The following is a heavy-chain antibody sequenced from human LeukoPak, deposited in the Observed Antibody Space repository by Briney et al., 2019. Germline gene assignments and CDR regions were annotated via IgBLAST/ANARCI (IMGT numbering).Heavy chain of an antibody. Sequence: SETLSLTCIASGDSISISTNYWAWIRQPPGKGLEWIGSIYFSGSTYYNPSLKSRVTISVDTSKNQFSLKLSSVTAADTAVYYCARLDCGGDCYGGHYFDYWGQGTLVTVSS. CDR1: GDSISISTNY. V-gene: IGHV4-39*07. CDR3: ARLDCGGDCYGGHYFDY. J-gene: IGHJ4*02. CDR2: IYFSGST. D-gene: IGHD2-21*02.